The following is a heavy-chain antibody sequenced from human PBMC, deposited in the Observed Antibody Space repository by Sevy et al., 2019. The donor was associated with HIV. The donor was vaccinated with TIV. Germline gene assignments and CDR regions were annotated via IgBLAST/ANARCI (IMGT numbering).Heavy chain of an antibody. CDR2: VSGSSATT. J-gene: IGHJ3*02. D-gene: IGHD3-22*01. CDR1: GFTFVTYA. Sequence: GGSLRLSCAASGFTFVTYAMNRVRQAPGKGLEWVSGVSGSSATTLYADSVKGRFSISRDNSKNTLYLQINSLRAEDTAVYYCAKDVYDSSGYYPMGAFDIWGQGTMVTVSS. CDR3: AKDVYDSSGYYPMGAFDI. V-gene: IGHV3-23*01.